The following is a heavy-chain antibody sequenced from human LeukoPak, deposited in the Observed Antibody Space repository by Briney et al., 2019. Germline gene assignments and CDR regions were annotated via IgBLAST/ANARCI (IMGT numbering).Heavy chain of an antibody. CDR2: ISNDGSNK. CDR1: GFTFSTYA. V-gene: IGHV3-30*04. Sequence: SGGSLRLSCAASGFTFSTYAMHWVRQAPGKGLEWVAVISNDGSNKYYADSVKGRFTISRDNSKSALYLQMNSLRAEDTAVYYCARSRSGGSLLGYWGQRTVVTVSS. CDR3: ARSRSGGSLLGY. J-gene: IGHJ4*02. D-gene: IGHD2-15*01.